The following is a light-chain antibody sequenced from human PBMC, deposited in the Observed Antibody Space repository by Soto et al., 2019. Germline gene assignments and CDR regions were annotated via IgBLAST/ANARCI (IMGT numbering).Light chain of an antibody. CDR1: SSDVGGYNY. J-gene: IGLJ1*01. CDR3: SSYAGSNNLRV. V-gene: IGLV2-8*01. CDR2: EVS. Sequence: QCALTQPRSASGSPGQAVTITCTGTSSDVGGYNYVSWYQQHPGKAPKLMIYEVSKRPSGVPDRFSGSKSGNTASLTVSGLQAEDEADYYCSSYAGSNNLRVFGTGTKVTVL.